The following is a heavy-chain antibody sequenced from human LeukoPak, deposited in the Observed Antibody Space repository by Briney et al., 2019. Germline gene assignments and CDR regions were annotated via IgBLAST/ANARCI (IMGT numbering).Heavy chain of an antibody. CDR3: ARDFRGYYYGMDV. Sequence: GGSVRLSCAGSGFTVSSNYMSWVRQAPGKGLEWVSVIYSGGSTYYADSVKGRFTISRDNSKNTLYLQMNSLRAEDTAVYYCARDFRGYYYGMDVWGQGTTVTVSS. D-gene: IGHD5-24*01. CDR1: GFTVSSNY. J-gene: IGHJ6*02. CDR2: IYSGGST. V-gene: IGHV3-53*01.